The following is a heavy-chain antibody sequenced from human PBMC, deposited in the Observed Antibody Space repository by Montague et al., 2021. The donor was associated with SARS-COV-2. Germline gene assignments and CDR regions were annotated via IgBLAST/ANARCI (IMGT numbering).Heavy chain of an antibody. CDR1: GGSISSYY. V-gene: IGHV4-59*01. Sequence: SETLSLTCTVSGGSISSYYWSWIRQPPGKGLEWIGYIYYSGSTNYNPSLKSRVTISVDTSKNQFSLKLSSVTAADTAVYYCARWGLYGGNPGAGAFDIWGQGTMVTVSS. J-gene: IGHJ3*02. D-gene: IGHD4-23*01. CDR2: IYYSGST. CDR3: ARWGLYGGNPGAGAFDI.